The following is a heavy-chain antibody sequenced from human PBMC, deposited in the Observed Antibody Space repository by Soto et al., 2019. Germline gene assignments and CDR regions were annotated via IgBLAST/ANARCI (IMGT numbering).Heavy chain of an antibody. J-gene: IGHJ4*02. V-gene: IGHV4-34*01. CDR2: INHSGST. D-gene: IGHD3-10*01. CDR3: ARAYRTTYYYGSGSGNYIDY. Sequence: PSETLSLTCAVYGGSFSGYYWSWIRQPPGKGLEWIGEINHSGSTNYNPSLKSRVTISVDTSKNQFSLKLSSVTAADTAVYYCARAYRTTYYYGSGSGNYIDYWGQGTLVTVSS. CDR1: GGSFSGYY.